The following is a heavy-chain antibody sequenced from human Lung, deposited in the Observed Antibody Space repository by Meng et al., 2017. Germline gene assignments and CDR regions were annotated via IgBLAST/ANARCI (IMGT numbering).Heavy chain of an antibody. CDR1: GGSFSDYY. CDR2: INHSGST. D-gene: IGHD4-11*01. CDR3: ARGPTTMAHDFDY. Sequence: QVQLQRWGAGLLKPSETLSLTCVVSGGSFSDYYWSWIRQPPGKGLEWIGEINHSGSTNYNPSLENRATISVDTSQNNLSLKLSSVTAADSAVYYCARGPTTMAHDFDYWGQGTLVTVS. V-gene: IGHV4-34*01. J-gene: IGHJ4*02.